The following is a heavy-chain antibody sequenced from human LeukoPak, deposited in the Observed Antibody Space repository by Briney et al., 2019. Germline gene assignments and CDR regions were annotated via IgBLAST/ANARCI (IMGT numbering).Heavy chain of an antibody. CDR1: GFTFDDYA. V-gene: IGHV3-9*01. D-gene: IGHD5-18*01. CDR2: ISWNSGSI. CDR3: AKGSQLWLRDYYGMDV. Sequence: GGSLRLSCAASGFTFDDYAMHWVRQAPGKGLEWVSGISWNSGSIGYADSVKGRFTNSRDNAKNSLYLQMNSLRAEDTALYYCAKGSQLWLRDYYGMDVWGQGTTVTVSS. J-gene: IGHJ6*02.